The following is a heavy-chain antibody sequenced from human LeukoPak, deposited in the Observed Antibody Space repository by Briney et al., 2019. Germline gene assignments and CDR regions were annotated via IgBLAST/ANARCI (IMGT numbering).Heavy chain of an antibody. V-gene: IGHV4-30-2*01. CDR1: GGSISSGGYS. D-gene: IGHD3-22*01. Sequence: SETLSLTCAVSGGSISSGGYSWSWIRQPPGKGLEWIGYIYHSGSTYYNPSLKSRVTISVDRSKNQFSLKLSSVTAADTAVYYCARSTYYYDSSGYYGAFDIWGQGTMVTVSS. CDR2: IYHSGST. CDR3: ARSTYYYDSSGYYGAFDI. J-gene: IGHJ3*02.